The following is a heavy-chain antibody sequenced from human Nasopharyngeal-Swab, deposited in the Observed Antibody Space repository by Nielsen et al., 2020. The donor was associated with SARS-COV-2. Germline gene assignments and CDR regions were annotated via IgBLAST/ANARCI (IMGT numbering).Heavy chain of an antibody. Sequence: SLKISCAASGFPFRNYYMTWVRQPPGKGLEWVANIKQGGSEQFYVDSVKGRFTISSDDAKNSVYLQMNSLRAEDTAVYYCARESVVTGMDDATDIWGQGTMVTVSS. CDR3: ARESVVTGMDDATDI. CDR1: GFPFRNYY. J-gene: IGHJ3*02. V-gene: IGHV3-7*04. D-gene: IGHD2-21*02. CDR2: IKQGGSEQ.